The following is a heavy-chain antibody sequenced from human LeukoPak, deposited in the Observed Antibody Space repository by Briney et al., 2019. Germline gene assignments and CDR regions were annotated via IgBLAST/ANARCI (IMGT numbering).Heavy chain of an antibody. CDR2: VFRLQTVRT. Sequence: PSETLSLTCTVSDSSITSTYYWAWFRQPPGKGLEWIATVFRLQTVRTFNNPSLESRVTVSLDPSQNQFSLNLTSVTAADTPLYFCARVLHAPYLIDSWGQGTLVTVSS. CDR1: DSSITSTYY. D-gene: IGHD2-8*01. V-gene: IGHV4-38-2*02. J-gene: IGHJ4*02. CDR3: ARVLHAPYLIDS.